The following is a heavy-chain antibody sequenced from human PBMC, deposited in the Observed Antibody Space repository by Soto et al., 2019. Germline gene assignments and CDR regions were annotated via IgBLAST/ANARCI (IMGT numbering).Heavy chain of an antibody. J-gene: IGHJ4*02. V-gene: IGHV3-30*18. CDR1: GFTFSSYG. D-gene: IGHD3-3*01. CDR3: AKGFTIFGVVDNFDY. CDR2: ISYDGSNK. Sequence: GGSLRLSCAASGFTFSSYGMHWVRQAPGKGLEWVAVISYDGSNKYYADSVKGRFTISRDNSKNTLYLQMNSLRAEDTAVYYCAKGFTIFGVVDNFDYWGQGTLVTVSS.